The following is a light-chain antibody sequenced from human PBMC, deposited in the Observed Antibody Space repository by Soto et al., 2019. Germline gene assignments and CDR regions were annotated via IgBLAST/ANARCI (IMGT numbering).Light chain of an antibody. V-gene: IGKV3-15*01. CDR1: HGVSSN. CDR3: QQYTNWPRT. CDR2: DAS. J-gene: IGKJ1*01. Sequence: EIVMTQSPATLSVSPGERATLSCGASHGVSSNLAWYQQKPGQAPRLLIYDASTRATGTPARFSGSGSGTEFTLTVSSLQSEDFAVYYCQQYTNWPRTFGQGTRWIS.